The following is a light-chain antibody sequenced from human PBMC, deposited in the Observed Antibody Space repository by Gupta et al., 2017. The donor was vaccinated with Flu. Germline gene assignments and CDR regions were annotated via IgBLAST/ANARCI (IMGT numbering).Light chain of an antibody. V-gene: IGLV2-14*03. Sequence: QSALPQPASVFGPPGQSLPIPCTGPSSDVAVYNYVSWYQQHPGKAPKLMIYDVSYRPSGVSNHFSSCKSGNTASLTISELQAEDEADYYCSSYTSNNTLDVIFSGGTKLTVL. CDR1: SSDVAVYNY. J-gene: IGLJ2*01. CDR3: SSYTSNNTLDVI. CDR2: DVS.